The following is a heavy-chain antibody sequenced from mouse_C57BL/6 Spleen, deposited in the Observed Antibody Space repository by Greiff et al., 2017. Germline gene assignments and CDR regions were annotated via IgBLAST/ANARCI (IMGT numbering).Heavy chain of an antibody. J-gene: IGHJ4*01. CDR1: GYTFTSYW. CDR2: IDPSDSYT. Sequence: QVQLQQPGAELVMPGASVKLSCKASGYTFTSYWMHWVKQRPGQGLEWIGEIDPSDSYTNYNQKFKGKSTLTVDKSSSTAYMQLSSLTSEVSAVYYCARWGSYYAMDYWGQGTSVTVSS. CDR3: ARWGSYYAMDY. V-gene: IGHV1-69*01.